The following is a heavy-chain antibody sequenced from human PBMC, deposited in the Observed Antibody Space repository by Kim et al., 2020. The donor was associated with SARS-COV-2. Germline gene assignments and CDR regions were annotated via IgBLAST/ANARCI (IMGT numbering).Heavy chain of an antibody. CDR2: VWHDGSHE. CDR3: ARPGTTGHKDYYYFGMDV. J-gene: IGHJ6*02. CDR1: GFTFSNYG. D-gene: IGHD1-1*01. V-gene: IGHV3-33*01. Sequence: GGSLRLSCAASGFTFSNYGMHWVRQPPGKGLEWVAIVWHDGSHEYYVDSVKGRFTISRDNSKNILYLQMNSLTADDTAVYYCARPGTTGHKDYYYFGMDVWGQGTTVTVSS.